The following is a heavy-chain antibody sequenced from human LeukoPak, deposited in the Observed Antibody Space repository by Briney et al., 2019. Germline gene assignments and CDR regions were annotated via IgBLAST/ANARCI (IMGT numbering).Heavy chain of an antibody. Sequence: GGSLRLSCAASGFTFSSYAMHWVRQAPGQGLEWVAVISYDGSNKYYAASVKGRFTISRDNSKNTLYLQMNSLRAEDTAVYYCARAWAEYYYFDYWGQGTLVTVSS. V-gene: IGHV3-30*01. CDR3: ARAWAEYYYFDY. D-gene: IGHD2/OR15-2a*01. CDR2: ISYDGSNK. CDR1: GFTFSSYA. J-gene: IGHJ4*02.